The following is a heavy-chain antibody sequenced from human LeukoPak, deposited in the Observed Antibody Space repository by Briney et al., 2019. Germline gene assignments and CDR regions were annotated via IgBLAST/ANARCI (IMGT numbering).Heavy chain of an antibody. Sequence: ASVKVSCKASGYTFTGYYLHWVRQAPGQGPEWMEKINTNSGVTDYAQKFQGRVTMTRDTSISTAYMELSRLRSDDTAVYYCARGGSSGEWFSHLDYWGQGTLVTVSS. CDR3: ARGGSSGEWFSHLDY. D-gene: IGHD3-3*01. J-gene: IGHJ4*02. V-gene: IGHV1-2*02. CDR2: INTNSGVT. CDR1: GYTFTGYY.